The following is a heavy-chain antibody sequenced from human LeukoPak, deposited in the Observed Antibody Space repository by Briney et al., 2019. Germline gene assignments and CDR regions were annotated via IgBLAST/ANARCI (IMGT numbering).Heavy chain of an antibody. D-gene: IGHD6-19*01. V-gene: IGHV3-7*03. Sequence: GGSLRLSCAASGFTFSSYWMSWVRQVPGKGLEWVANIKTDGSEKYYLDSVKGRFTISRDNAKNSLYLQMNSLRAEDTAVYYCASLPGYSSGSRRPLWYFDLWGRGTLVTVSS. CDR3: ASLPGYSSGSRRPLWYFDL. J-gene: IGHJ2*01. CDR1: GFTFSSYW. CDR2: IKTDGSEK.